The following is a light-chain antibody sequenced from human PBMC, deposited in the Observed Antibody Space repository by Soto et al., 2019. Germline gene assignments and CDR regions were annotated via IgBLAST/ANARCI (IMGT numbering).Light chain of an antibody. CDR1: SGSVSVSHY. Sequence: QTVVTQEPSFSVSPGGTVTLTCAVSSGSVSVSHYSSWYQQTPGRAPRTLIYNTDTRSSGVPDRFSGSILGNRAALTITGAQADDESDYYGLLYMGSGIWVFGGGTKLTVL. J-gene: IGLJ3*02. CDR2: NTD. CDR3: LLYMGSGIWV. V-gene: IGLV8-61*01.